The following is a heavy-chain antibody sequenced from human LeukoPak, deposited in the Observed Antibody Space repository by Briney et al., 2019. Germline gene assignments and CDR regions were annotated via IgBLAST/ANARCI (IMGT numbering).Heavy chain of an antibody. V-gene: IGHV4-59*01. CDR2: IYYNGDT. CDR1: GGSITGYS. CDR3: ARERQNNYYDSSGYYYAY. J-gene: IGHJ4*02. D-gene: IGHD3-22*01. Sequence: SPSETLSLTCSVSGGSITGYSWSWIRQTPGKGLEWIGYIYYNGDTHYNPSLNSRLSMSVDTPNKQFSLNLRSVTAADTAVYYCARERQNNYYDSSGYYYAYWGQGTLVTVSS.